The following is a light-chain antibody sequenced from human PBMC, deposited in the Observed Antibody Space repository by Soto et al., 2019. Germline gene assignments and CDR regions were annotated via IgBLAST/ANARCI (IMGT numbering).Light chain of an antibody. CDR1: SSDVGGYNY. CDR2: DVS. Sequence: QSVLTQPASVSGSPGQSITISCTGTSSDVGGYNYVSWYQHRPGKAPKLIIYDVSNRPSGVSNHFSASKSGNTASLTISGLQAEDEADFYCSSNTSSGAPHYVFGTGTKVTVL. V-gene: IGLV2-14*03. CDR3: SSNTSSGAPHYV. J-gene: IGLJ1*01.